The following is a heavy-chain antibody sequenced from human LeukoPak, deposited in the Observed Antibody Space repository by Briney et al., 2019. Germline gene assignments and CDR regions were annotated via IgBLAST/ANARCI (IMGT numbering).Heavy chain of an antibody. V-gene: IGHV4-34*01. D-gene: IGHD3-22*01. Sequence: GSLRLSCAASGFTFSSYAMSWVRQPPGKGLEWIGEINHSGSTNYNPSLKSRVTISVDTSKNQFSLKLSSVTAADTAVYYCARGTSGYYDSSGYSSWGQGTLVTVSS. CDR2: INHSGST. CDR1: GFTFSSYA. J-gene: IGHJ4*02. CDR3: ARGTSGYYDSSGYSS.